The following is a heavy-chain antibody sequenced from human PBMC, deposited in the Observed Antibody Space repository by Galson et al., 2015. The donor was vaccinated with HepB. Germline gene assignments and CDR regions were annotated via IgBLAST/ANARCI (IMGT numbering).Heavy chain of an antibody. Sequence: SLRLSCAASGFTFSSYSMNWVRQAPGKGLEWVSSISSSSSYIYYADSVKGRFTISRDNAKNSLYLQMNSLRAEDTAVYYCAREIETPHPIVATIKGYYGMDVWGQGTTVTVSS. D-gene: IGHD5-12*01. V-gene: IGHV3-21*01. CDR3: AREIETPHPIVATIKGYYGMDV. CDR1: GFTFSSYS. J-gene: IGHJ6*02. CDR2: ISSSSSYI.